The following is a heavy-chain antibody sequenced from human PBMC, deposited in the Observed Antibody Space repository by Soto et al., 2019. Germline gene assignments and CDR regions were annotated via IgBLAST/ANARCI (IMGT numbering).Heavy chain of an antibody. J-gene: IGHJ4*02. D-gene: IGHD3-10*01. CDR1: GFTFSGYA. CDR3: AREDYGSGSYYPAGFDY. CDR2: ISYDGSNK. V-gene: IGHV3-30-3*01. Sequence: GGSLRLSCAASGFTFSGYAWHWVRQAPGKGLEWVAVISYDGSNKYYADSVKGRFTISRDNSKNTLYLQMNSLRAEDTAVYYWAREDYGSGSYYPAGFDYWGQGTLVTVSS.